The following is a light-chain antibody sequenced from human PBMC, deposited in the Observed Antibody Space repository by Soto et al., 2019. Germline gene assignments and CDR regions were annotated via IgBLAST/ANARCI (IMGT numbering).Light chain of an antibody. CDR1: SSNIGAGYD. J-gene: IGLJ1*01. V-gene: IGLV1-40*01. CDR3: QSYDSSVSGDV. Sequence: QSVLTQPPSVSGAPGQRVTISCTGRSSNIGAGYDVHWYQQLPGTAPKLLIYGNSNRPSGVPDRFSGSKSGTSASLAITGLEAEDEADYYCQSYDSSVSGDVFGTGTELTVL. CDR2: GNS.